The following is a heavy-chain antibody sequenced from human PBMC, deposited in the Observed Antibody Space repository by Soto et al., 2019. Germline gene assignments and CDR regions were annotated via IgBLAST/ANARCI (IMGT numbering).Heavy chain of an antibody. CDR2: INAGNGNT. Sequence: ASVTVSCKTSGYTFTSYAMHWVRQAPGQRLEWMGWINAGNGNTKYSQKFQGRVTITRDTSASTAYMELSSLRSEDTAVYYCARGAIVVVVAAIWFDPWGQGTLVTVSS. V-gene: IGHV1-3*01. CDR1: GYTFTSYA. CDR3: ARGAIVVVVAAIWFDP. D-gene: IGHD2-15*01. J-gene: IGHJ5*02.